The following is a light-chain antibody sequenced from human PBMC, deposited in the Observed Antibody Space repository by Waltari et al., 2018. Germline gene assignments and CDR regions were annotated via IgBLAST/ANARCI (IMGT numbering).Light chain of an antibody. J-gene: IGKJ1*01. CDR2: GAS. CDR1: QSVSSSY. CDR3: QQYGSSSWT. Sequence: EIVLTQSPGTLSLYPGERATLPCRASQSVSSSYLAWYQQKPGQAPRLLIYGASSRATGIPDRFSGSGSGTDFTLTISRLEPEDFAVYYCQQYGSSSWTFGQGTKVEIK. V-gene: IGKV3-20*01.